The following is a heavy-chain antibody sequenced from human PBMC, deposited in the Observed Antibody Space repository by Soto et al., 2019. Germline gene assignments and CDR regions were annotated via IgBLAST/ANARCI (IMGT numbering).Heavy chain of an antibody. CDR2: ISGSGGST. V-gene: IGHV3-23*01. CDR1: GFTFSSYA. CDR3: AKDVVGATIENWFDP. Sequence: PGGSLRLSCAASGFTFSSYAMSWVRQAPGKGLEWVSAISGSGGSTYYADSVKGRFTISRDNSKNTLYLQMNSLRAEDTAVYYCAKDVVGATIENWFDPWGQGTLVTVSS. J-gene: IGHJ5*02. D-gene: IGHD1-26*01.